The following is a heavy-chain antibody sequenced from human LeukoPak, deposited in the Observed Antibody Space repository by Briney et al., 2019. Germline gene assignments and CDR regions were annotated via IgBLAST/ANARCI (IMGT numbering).Heavy chain of an antibody. Sequence: SETLSLTCAVSGYSISSGYYWGWIRQPPGKGLEWIGSIYHSGSTYYNPSLKSRVTISVDTSKNQFSLKLSSVTAADTAVYYCARGVAVAGGFDYRGQGTLVTVSS. CDR3: ARGVAVAGGFDY. CDR1: GYSISSGYY. CDR2: IYHSGST. V-gene: IGHV4-38-2*01. J-gene: IGHJ4*01. D-gene: IGHD6-19*01.